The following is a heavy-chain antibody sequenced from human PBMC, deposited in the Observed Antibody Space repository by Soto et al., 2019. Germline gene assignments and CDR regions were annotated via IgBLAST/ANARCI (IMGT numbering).Heavy chain of an antibody. D-gene: IGHD3-3*01. V-gene: IGHV4-39*01. Sequence: QLQLQESGPGLVKPSETLSLTCTVSGGSIRGSTNYWAWIRQSPGKGLEWIASIQYTGSSYYNPSLKSRLTISADTSKTEFALQLTSVTAADTALYYCVRHRGPFWTGVDYWGQGTLVTVSS. J-gene: IGHJ4*02. CDR1: GGSIRGSTNY. CDR3: VRHRGPFWTGVDY. CDR2: IQYTGSS.